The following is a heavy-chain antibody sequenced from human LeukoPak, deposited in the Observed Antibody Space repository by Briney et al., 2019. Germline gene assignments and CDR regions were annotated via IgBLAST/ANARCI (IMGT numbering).Heavy chain of an antibody. D-gene: IGHD4-23*01. CDR2: IYYSGYT. Sequence: PSETLSLTCPVSGGSISTYYWSWFRQPPGKGLEGIGYIYYSGYTNYNPSLKSRVTISVDTSKNQFSLKLSSVTAADTAVYYCARGTSTVVTYYYYYMDVWGKGTTVTVSS. V-gene: IGHV4-59*01. CDR1: GGSISTYY. CDR3: ARGTSTVVTYYYYYMDV. J-gene: IGHJ6*03.